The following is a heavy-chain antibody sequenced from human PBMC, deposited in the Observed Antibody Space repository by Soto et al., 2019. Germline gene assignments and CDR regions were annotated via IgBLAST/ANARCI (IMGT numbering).Heavy chain of an antibody. CDR2: INHSGST. V-gene: IGHV4-34*01. CDR3: ARVGNSWTPYYYYYGKDV. Sequence: SETLSLTCAVYGGFFSGYYWSWIRQPPGKGLEWIGEINHSGSTNYNPSLKSRVTISVDTSKNQFSLKLSSVTAADTAVYYCARVGNSWTPYYYYYGKDVWGQGTTVTVSS. D-gene: IGHD6-13*01. CDR1: GGFFSGYY. J-gene: IGHJ6*02.